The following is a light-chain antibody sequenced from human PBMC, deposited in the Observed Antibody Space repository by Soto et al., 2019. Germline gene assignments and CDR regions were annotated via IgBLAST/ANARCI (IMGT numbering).Light chain of an antibody. CDR3: QQYNSSSYT. Sequence: DLQMTQSPSTLSPSVGDRVTITCRASQGISRWLAWYQQKPGKAPKLLIYKASSLESGVPSRFSGSGSGTEFTLTISSLQPDDFATYYCQQYNSSSYTFGQGTKLEIK. CDR1: QGISRW. CDR2: KAS. J-gene: IGKJ2*01. V-gene: IGKV1-5*03.